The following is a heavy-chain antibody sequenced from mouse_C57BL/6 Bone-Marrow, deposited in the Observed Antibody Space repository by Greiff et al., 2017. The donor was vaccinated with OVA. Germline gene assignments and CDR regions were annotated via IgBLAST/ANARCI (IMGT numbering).Heavy chain of an antibody. CDR3: ARGPYGSSYDYAMDY. V-gene: IGHV1-53*01. J-gene: IGHJ4*01. Sequence: VKLQQPGTELVKPGASVKLSCKASGYTFTSYWMHWVKQRPGQGLEWIGNINPSNGGTNYNEKFKSKATLTVDKSSSTAYMQLSSLTSEDSAVYYCARGPYGSSYDYAMDYWGQGTSVTVSS. D-gene: IGHD1-1*01. CDR1: GYTFTSYW. CDR2: INPSNGGT.